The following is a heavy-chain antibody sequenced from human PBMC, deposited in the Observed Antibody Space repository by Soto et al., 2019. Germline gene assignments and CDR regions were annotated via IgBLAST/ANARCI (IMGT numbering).Heavy chain of an antibody. J-gene: IGHJ4*02. CDR3: ARYRFSDTWSKFDY. V-gene: IGHV4-31*11. D-gene: IGHD3-16*02. CDR1: GASISSDAYY. Sequence: SETLSLTCAVSGASISSDAYYWSWIRQHPGKGLEWIGYISYSGSTYYNPSLKSRVTISVDTSKNQFSLKLTSGTAADTAVYYCARYRFSDTWSKFDYWGQGTLVTVSS. CDR2: ISYSGST.